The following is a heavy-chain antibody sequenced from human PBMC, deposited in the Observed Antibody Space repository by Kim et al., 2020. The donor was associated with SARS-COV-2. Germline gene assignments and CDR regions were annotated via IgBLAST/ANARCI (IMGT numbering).Heavy chain of an antibody. V-gene: IGHV3-9*01. CDR2: ISWNSGSI. CDR1: GFTFDDYA. J-gene: IGHJ6*02. CDR3: AKDFGSVNSGSYAGYYYYYGMDV. Sequence: GGSLRLSCAASGFTFDDYAMHWVRQAPGKGLEWVSGISWNSGSIGYADSVKGRFTISRDNAKNSLYLQMNSLRAEDTALYYCAKDFGSVNSGSYAGYYYYYGMDVWGQGTTVTVSS. D-gene: IGHD1-26*01.